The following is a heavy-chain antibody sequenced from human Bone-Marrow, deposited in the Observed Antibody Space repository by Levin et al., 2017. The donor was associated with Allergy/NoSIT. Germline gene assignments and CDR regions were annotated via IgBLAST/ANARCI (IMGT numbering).Heavy chain of an antibody. Sequence: GESLKISCVSSGFTFSDCAMNWFRQAPGKGLEWVSTISTSGNRHYSDSVKGRFTISRDNSRNTLSLLMNSLRVGDTAVYYCAIDDDSTRNFPDWFDPWGQGTPVTVSP. CDR1: GFTFSDCA. J-gene: IGHJ5*02. CDR2: ISTSGNR. CDR3: AIDDDSTRNFPDWFDP. V-gene: IGHV3-69-1*02. D-gene: IGHD2/OR15-2a*01.